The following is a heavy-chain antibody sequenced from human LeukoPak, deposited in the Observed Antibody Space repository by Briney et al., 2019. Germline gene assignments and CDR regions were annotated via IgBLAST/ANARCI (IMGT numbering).Heavy chain of an antibody. CDR3: ARGYSSSWYSDY. J-gene: IGHJ4*02. CDR1: GYTFTSYY. D-gene: IGHD6-13*01. V-gene: IGHV1-18*04. Sequence: EASVKVSCKASGYTFTSYYMHWVRQAPGQGLEWMGWISAYNGNTNYAQKLQGRVTMTTDTSTSTAYMELRSLRSDDTAVYYCARGYSSSWYSDYWGQGTLVTVSS. CDR2: ISAYNGNT.